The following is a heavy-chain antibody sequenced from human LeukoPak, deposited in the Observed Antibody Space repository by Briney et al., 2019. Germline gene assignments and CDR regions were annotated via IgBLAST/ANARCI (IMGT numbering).Heavy chain of an antibody. V-gene: IGHV4-4*07. Sequence: SETLSLTCTVSGGSISSYYWSWIRQPAGKGLEWIGRIYTSGSTNYNPSLKSRVTMSVDTSKNQFSLKLSSVTAADTAVYYCARDPDSSGWFEGWFDPWGQGTLVTVSS. D-gene: IGHD6-19*01. CDR3: ARDPDSSGWFEGWFDP. J-gene: IGHJ5*02. CDR1: GGSISSYY. CDR2: IYTSGST.